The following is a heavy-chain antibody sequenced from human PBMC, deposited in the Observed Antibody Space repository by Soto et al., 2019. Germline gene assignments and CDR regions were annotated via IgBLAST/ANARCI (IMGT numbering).Heavy chain of an antibody. D-gene: IGHD2-2*01. CDR3: ARVRVVPAADGLWYNWLDP. Sequence: QVQLQESGPGLVKPSETLSLTCIVSGGSISSYYWSWIRQPPGKGLEWIGYIYYSGSTNYNPSLKSRVNISVDTSKNQFYLKLSSVTAADTAVYYCARVRVVPAADGLWYNWLDPWGQGTLVTVSS. CDR1: GGSISSYY. J-gene: IGHJ5*02. CDR2: IYYSGST. V-gene: IGHV4-59*01.